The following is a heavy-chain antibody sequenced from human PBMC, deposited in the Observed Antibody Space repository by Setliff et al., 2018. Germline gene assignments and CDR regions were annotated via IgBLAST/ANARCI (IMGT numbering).Heavy chain of an antibody. V-gene: IGHV4-61*02. CDR2: IYSSGST. CDR1: GGSISSGSYY. J-gene: IGHJ5*02. Sequence: SETLSLTCTVSGGSISSGSYYWSWIRQPAGKGLEWVGRIYSSGSTKYNPSLKSRVTISGDTSKNQFSLKLSSVTAADTAVYYCARGAPGWELLSWFDPWGQGTLVTVSS. CDR3: ARGAPGWELLSWFDP. D-gene: IGHD1-26*01.